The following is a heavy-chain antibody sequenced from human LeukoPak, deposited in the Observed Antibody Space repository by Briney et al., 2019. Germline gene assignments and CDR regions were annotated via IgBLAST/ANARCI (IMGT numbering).Heavy chain of an antibody. CDR2: IYSGGST. CDR1: GFTVSSNY. Sequence: GGSLRLSCAASGFTVSSNYMSWVRQAPGKGREWVSVIYSGGSTYYADSVKGRFTISRDSSKNTLYPQMNTLRAEDTAVYYCARDGRPKGFPGLDYWGQGTLVTVSS. J-gene: IGHJ4*02. D-gene: IGHD1-1*01. CDR3: ARDGRPKGFPGLDY. V-gene: IGHV3-53*01.